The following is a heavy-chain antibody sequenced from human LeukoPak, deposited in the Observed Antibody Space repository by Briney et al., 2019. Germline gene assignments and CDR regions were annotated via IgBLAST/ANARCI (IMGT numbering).Heavy chain of an antibody. V-gene: IGHV4-59*01. CDR1: GGSISSYY. D-gene: IGHD3-10*01. Sequence: SETLSLTCTVSGGSISSYYWSWIRKPPGKGLEWIGYIYYSGSTNYKPSLKSRVTISVDTSKNQFSLKLSSVTAADTAVYYCARGGYYGSGNDFRFDPWGQGTLVTVSS. CDR3: ARGGYYGSGNDFRFDP. CDR2: IYYSGST. J-gene: IGHJ5*02.